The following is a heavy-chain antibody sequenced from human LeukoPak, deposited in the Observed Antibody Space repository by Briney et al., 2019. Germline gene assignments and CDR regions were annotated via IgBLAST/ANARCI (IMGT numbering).Heavy chain of an antibody. D-gene: IGHD3-10*01. CDR3: ATSITMFNY. J-gene: IGHJ4*02. Sequence: GGSLRLSCAASGFTFSRYWMSWVRQAPGKGLEWVANIKEDGTVKYYVESVKDRFAISRDNAKNSLYLQMNSLRAEDTAVYYCATSITMFNYWGQGTLVTVSS. CDR2: IKEDGTVK. V-gene: IGHV3-7*02. CDR1: GFTFSRYW.